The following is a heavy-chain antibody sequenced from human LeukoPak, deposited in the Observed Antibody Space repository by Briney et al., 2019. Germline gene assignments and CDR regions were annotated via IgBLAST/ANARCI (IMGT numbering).Heavy chain of an antibody. CDR3: ARVWYSSGFGAFDY. CDR1: GFTFSSYS. V-gene: IGHV3-21*01. D-gene: IGHD6-19*01. CDR2: ISSSSSYI. J-gene: IGHJ4*02. Sequence: GGSLRLSGAASGFTFSSYSMNWVRQAPGKGLEWVSSISSSSSYIYYADSVKGRFTISRDNSKNTLYLQMNSLRAEDTAVYYCARVWYSSGFGAFDYWGQGTLVTVSS.